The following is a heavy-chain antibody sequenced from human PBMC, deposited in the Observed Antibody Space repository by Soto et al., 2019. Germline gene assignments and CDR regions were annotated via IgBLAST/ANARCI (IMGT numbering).Heavy chain of an antibody. CDR2: VYWDGYM. Sequence: QITLKESCPTLVKPTQTLTLTCAFSGFSLRTNGVGVGWIRQPPGKALELLVLVYWDGYMHYSPSLKSRLTFTAATPKHQVVHTKATMDPLDTATYDCAHKGGGDRILDYWGQGTLVTVSS. CDR3: AHKGGGDRILDY. V-gene: IGHV2-5*02. CDR1: GFSLRTNGVG. D-gene: IGHD3-16*01. J-gene: IGHJ4*02.